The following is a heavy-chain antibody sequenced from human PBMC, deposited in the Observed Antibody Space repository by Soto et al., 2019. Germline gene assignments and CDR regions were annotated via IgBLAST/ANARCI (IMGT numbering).Heavy chain of an antibody. V-gene: IGHV1-69*06. CDR3: AGGLGGCIAGRGRYDWLAT. J-gene: IGHJ5*02. D-gene: IGHD3-16*01. CDR1: RDTFTNYA. CDR2: IMPFCGTA. Sequence: QVQLVQSGAEVKKPGSSVKVSCKASRDTFTNYAISWVRQAPGQGLEWMGGIMPFCGTAHYAQKVQDRVTIIADTSTTTAHIMLSSLGPEDTAVYYCAGGLGGCIAGRGRYDWLATWGQGPLVTVSS.